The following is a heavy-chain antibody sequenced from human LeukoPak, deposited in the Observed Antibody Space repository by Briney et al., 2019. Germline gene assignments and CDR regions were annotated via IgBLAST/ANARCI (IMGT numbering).Heavy chain of an antibody. Sequence: PGGSLRLSCTASGFTFSNYALSWVRQAPGKGLEWVSSISASGYNTYYTDSVKGRFTISRDNSKNTLYQEMNSLRAEDTALYYCAKDMAHYDILAGYYPLPDYWGQGTLATVSS. J-gene: IGHJ4*02. CDR2: ISASGYNT. V-gene: IGHV3-23*01. CDR1: GFTFSNYA. D-gene: IGHD3-9*01. CDR3: AKDMAHYDILAGYYPLPDY.